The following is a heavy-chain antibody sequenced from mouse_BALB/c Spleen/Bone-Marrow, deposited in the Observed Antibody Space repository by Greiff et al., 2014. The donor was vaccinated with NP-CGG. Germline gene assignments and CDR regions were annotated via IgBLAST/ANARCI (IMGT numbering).Heavy chain of an antibody. D-gene: IGHD2-4*01. CDR3: ARSGLRRPAMDY. J-gene: IGHJ4*01. CDR1: GVSLTSYG. CDR2: IWAGGST. V-gene: IGHV2-9*02. Sequence: QVQLQQSGPGLVAPSQSLSITCTVSGVSLTSYGVHWGRQPPGKGLEWLGVIWAGGSTNYNSALMSRLSISKDNSKSQVFLKMNSLQIDDTAMYYCARSGLRRPAMDYWGQGTSVTVSS.